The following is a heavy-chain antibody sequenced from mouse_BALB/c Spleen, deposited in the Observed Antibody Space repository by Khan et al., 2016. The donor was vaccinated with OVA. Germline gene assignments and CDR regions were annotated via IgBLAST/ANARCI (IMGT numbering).Heavy chain of an antibody. V-gene: IGHV2-6-7*01. CDR3: ARDRGLGRAMDY. Sequence: VQLQESGPGLVAPSQSLSITCTVSGFSLTGYGVNWVRQPPGKGLEWLGMIWGEGSTDYNSALISRLSISKDNSKSQVFLKMNSLQTEDPARYYCARDRGLGRAMDYWGQGTSVTVSS. J-gene: IGHJ4*01. CDR1: GFSLTGYG. CDR2: IWGEGST. D-gene: IGHD4-1*01.